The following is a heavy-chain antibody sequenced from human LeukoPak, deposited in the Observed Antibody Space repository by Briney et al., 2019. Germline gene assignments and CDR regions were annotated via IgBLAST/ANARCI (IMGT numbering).Heavy chain of an antibody. V-gene: IGHV4-39*07. CDR2: VYYSGST. J-gene: IGHJ4*02. CDR3: ARTDLTLYYYGSGSQYYFDY. Sequence: SETLSLTCNVSDDSISSSSYYWAWIRQPPGKGLEWIGSVYYSGSTYYNPSLKSRVTISVGTSKNQFSLNLSSVTAADTAVYYCARTDLTLYYYGSGSQYYFDYWGQGTLVTVSS. CDR1: DDSISSSSYY. D-gene: IGHD3-10*01.